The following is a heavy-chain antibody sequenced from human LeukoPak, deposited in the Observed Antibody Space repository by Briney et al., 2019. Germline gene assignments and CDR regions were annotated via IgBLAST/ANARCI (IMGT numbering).Heavy chain of an antibody. CDR2: ISWNSGSI. J-gene: IGHJ4*02. CDR3: AKATYSTSPGYYFDY. Sequence: GGSLRLSCAASGFTFADYAMHWVRQAPGQGPEWVSSISWNSGSIAYADSVKGRFTISRDNAKNSLYLQMNSLRAEDSAFYYCAKATYSTSPGYYFDYWGQGNLITVSS. V-gene: IGHV3-9*01. D-gene: IGHD2-2*01. CDR1: GFTFADYA.